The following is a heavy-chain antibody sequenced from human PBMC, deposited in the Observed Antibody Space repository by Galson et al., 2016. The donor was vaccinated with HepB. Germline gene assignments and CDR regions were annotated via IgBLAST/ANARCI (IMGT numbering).Heavy chain of an antibody. CDR2: IYYSGTT. CDR1: GGSVSSETHS. V-gene: IGHV4-61*01. J-gene: IGHJ4*02. Sequence: SETLSLTCTVSGGSVSSETHSWGWIRQPPGKGLEWIGQIYYSGTTNYNPSFESRVTISVDTSKNQFSLKLTSVTAADTAVYFCARAHITVTTWEDCWGQGTLVTVSA. D-gene: IGHD1-7*01. CDR3: ARAHITVTTWEDC.